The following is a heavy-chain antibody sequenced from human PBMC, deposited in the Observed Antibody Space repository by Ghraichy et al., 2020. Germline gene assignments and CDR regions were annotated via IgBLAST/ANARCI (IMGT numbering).Heavy chain of an antibody. Sequence: LSLTCAASGFTFSSYGMNWVRQAPGQGLEWVASISSTSNYIYYADSVKGRFTISRDDAKNSLYLQMNSLRAEDTAVYYCARAHLVRTGWFDPWGQGTLVTVSS. CDR1: GFTFSSYG. CDR3: ARAHLVRTGWFDP. CDR2: ISSTSNYI. J-gene: IGHJ5*02. D-gene: IGHD6-6*01. V-gene: IGHV3-21*01.